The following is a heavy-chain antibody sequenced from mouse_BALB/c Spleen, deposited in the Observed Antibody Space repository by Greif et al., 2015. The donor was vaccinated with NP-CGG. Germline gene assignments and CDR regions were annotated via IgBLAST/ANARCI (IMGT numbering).Heavy chain of an antibody. V-gene: IGHV5-6*01. J-gene: IGHJ4*01. CDR2: ISSGGSYT. CDR1: GFTFSSYG. D-gene: IGHD2-1*01. CDR3: ARHGNYLMDY. Sequence: EVKLVESGGDLVKPGGSLKLSCAASGFTFSSYGMSWVRQTPDKRLEWVATISSGGSYTYYPDSVKGRFTISRDNAENTLYLQMSSLKSEDTAMYYCARHGNYLMDYWGQGTSVTVSS.